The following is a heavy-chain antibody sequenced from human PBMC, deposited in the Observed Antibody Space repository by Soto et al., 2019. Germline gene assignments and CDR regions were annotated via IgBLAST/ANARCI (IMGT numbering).Heavy chain of an antibody. CDR3: TTEPCGDYEEGEYYFDY. Sequence: EVQLVESGGGLVKPGGSLRLSCAASGFTFSNAWMNWVRQAPGKGLEWVGRIKSKTDGGTTDYAAPVKGRFTISRDDSKNTLYLQMNSLKTEDTAVYYCTTEPCGDYEEGEYYFDYWGQGTLVTVSS. J-gene: IGHJ4*02. V-gene: IGHV3-15*07. CDR1: GFTFSNAW. D-gene: IGHD4-17*01. CDR2: IKSKTDGGTT.